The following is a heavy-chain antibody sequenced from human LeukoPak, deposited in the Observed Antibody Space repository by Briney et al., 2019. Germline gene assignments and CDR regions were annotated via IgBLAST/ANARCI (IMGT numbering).Heavy chain of an antibody. CDR2: IYYSGST. CDR1: GGSISSSSYY. CDR3: ARQGEYSSSSYWFDP. J-gene: IGHJ5*02. V-gene: IGHV4-39*01. Sequence: PSETLSLTCTVSGGSISSSSYYWGWIRQPPGKGLEWIGSIYYSGSTYYNPSLKSRVTISVDTSKNQFSLKLSSVTAADTAVYYCARQGEYSSSSYWFDPWGQGTLVTVSS. D-gene: IGHD6-6*01.